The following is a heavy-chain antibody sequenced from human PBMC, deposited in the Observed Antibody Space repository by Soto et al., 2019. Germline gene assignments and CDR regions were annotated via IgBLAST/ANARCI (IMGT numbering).Heavy chain of an antibody. CDR3: ATGLQHLRNLYYFDR. Sequence: ASVEVSCKVSGYSLTELSIHWVRQAPGKGPEWMGGFDPEDGEIKFAQNFQGRVTMTEDTPTDTAYMELNSLRSEDTAIYYCATGLQHLRNLYYFDRWGQGTLVTVSS. CDR2: FDPEDGEI. CDR1: GYSLTELS. J-gene: IGHJ4*02. V-gene: IGHV1-24*01.